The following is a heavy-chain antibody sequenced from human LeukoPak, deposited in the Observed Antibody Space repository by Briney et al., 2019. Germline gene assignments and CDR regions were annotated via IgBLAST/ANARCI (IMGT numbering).Heavy chain of an antibody. CDR3: TNHLACGSTSCPPFDY. J-gene: IGHJ4*02. CDR1: GFTFSSYS. D-gene: IGHD2-2*01. V-gene: IGHV3-21*01. Sequence: GGSLRLSCAASGFTFSSYSMNCVRQAPGKGLEWVSSISNSGSYIYYADSVKGRFTISRDNAKNSLYLQMNSLRAEDTAVYYCTNHLACGSTSCPPFDYWGQGTLVPVSS. CDR2: ISNSGSYI.